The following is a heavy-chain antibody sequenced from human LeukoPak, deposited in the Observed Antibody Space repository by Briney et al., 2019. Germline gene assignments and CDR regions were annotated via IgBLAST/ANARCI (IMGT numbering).Heavy chain of an antibody. CDR1: GFTFSSYW. V-gene: IGHV3-74*01. Sequence: GGSLRLSCAASGFTFSSYWMHWVRHAPGKGLVWVSGINTDGSSTNYADSVKGRFTVSRDNAKNTLYLQMNSLRVEDMAVCYCYGGNADQWGQGTLVTVSS. D-gene: IGHD4-23*01. CDR3: YGGNADQ. CDR2: INTDGSST. J-gene: IGHJ1*01.